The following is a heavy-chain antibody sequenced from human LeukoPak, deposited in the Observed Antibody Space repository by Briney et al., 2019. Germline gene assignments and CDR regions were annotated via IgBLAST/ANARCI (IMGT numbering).Heavy chain of an antibody. CDR2: IWYDGSNK. V-gene: IGHV3-33*06. CDR3: AKEGWRTARPPIHFDY. CDR1: GFTFSSYG. Sequence: GGSLRLSCAASGFTFSSYGMHWVRQAPGKGLEWVAVIWYDGSNKYYADSVKGRFTISRDNSKNTLYLQMNSLRAEDTAVYHCAKEGWRTARPPIHFDYWGQGTLVTVSS. J-gene: IGHJ4*02. D-gene: IGHD6-6*01.